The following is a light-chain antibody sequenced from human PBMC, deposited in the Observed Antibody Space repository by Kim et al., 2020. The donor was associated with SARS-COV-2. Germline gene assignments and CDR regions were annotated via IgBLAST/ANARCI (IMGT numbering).Light chain of an antibody. CDR2: GVN. CDR1: SSDIGAYNY. J-gene: IGLJ1*01. V-gene: IGLV2-8*01. Sequence: QSALTQPPSASGSPGQSVTFSCTGTSSDIGAYNYVWWFQQHPGKAPKLLIYGVNKRPSGVPDRFSGSKSGNTASLTVSGLQVEDEADYYCGSYAGAISVFGTGTKVTVL. CDR3: GSYAGAISV.